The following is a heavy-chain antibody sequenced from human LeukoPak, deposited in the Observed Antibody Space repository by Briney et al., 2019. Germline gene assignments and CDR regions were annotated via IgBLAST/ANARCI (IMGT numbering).Heavy chain of an antibody. J-gene: IGHJ5*02. Sequence: SETLSLTCTVSGGSISSSSYYWSWIRQPPGKGLEWIGYIYYSGSTNYNPSLKSRVTISVDTSKNQFSLKLSSVTAAETAVYYCASGGDIVVVPACCWFDPWGQGTLVTVSS. V-gene: IGHV4-61*01. CDR1: GGSISSSSYY. CDR3: ASGGDIVVVPACCWFDP. CDR2: IYYSGST. D-gene: IGHD2-2*01.